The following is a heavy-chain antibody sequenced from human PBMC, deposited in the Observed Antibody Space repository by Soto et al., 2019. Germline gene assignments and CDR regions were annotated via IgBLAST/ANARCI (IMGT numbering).Heavy chain of an antibody. CDR1: GYNFATYG. CDR2: ISAYNGNT. CDR3: ARDLLVVSPAAYFDY. V-gene: IGHV1-18*01. J-gene: IGHJ4*02. Sequence: SVKVSFNASGYNFATYGITSVRQAPGQGLEWIGWISAYNGNTESTQKFQGRVTLTTDTSTSTAYMELSSLRSDDTAMYFCARDLLVVSPAAYFDYWGQGTLVTVSS. D-gene: IGHD3-22*01.